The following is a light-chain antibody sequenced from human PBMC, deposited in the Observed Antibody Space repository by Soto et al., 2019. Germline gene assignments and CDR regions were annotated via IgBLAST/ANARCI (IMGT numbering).Light chain of an antibody. CDR1: QSVSSTY. CDR3: QKFTSPPYT. Sequence: EIVLTQSPGTLSLSPGERATLSCRASQSVSSTYLAWYQQKPGQAPRLLIYGASSSATGNPDRVSGSGSGTDFTITIRRLEPEDFAVYYCQKFTSPPYTFGQGTNLEIK. V-gene: IGKV3-20*01. J-gene: IGKJ2*01. CDR2: GAS.